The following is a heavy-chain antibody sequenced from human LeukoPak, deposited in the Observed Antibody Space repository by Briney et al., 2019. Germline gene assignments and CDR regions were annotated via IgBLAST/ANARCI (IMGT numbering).Heavy chain of an antibody. J-gene: IGHJ3*02. CDR3: GKNRYSGSLSPFDI. Sequence: PGGSLRLSCAASGFTFSSYAMSWVRQAPGKGLEWVSALSGSGDSTYYSDSVKGRFTISRDNSKNTLYLQMNSLRVEDTAVYYCGKNRYSGSLSPFDIWGQGTMVTVSS. V-gene: IGHV3-23*01. CDR1: GFTFSSYA. D-gene: IGHD1-26*01. CDR2: LSGSGDST.